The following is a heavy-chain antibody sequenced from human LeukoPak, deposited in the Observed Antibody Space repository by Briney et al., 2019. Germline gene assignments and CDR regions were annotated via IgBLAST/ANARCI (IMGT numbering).Heavy chain of an antibody. CDR1: GGSISSYY. V-gene: IGHV4-59*08. Sequence: PSETLSLTCTVSGGSISSYYWSWIRQPPGKGLEWIGYIYYSGSTNYNPSLKSRVTISVDTSKNQFSLKLSSVTAADTAVYYCARQLLWFGERDYFDYWGQGTLVTVSS. D-gene: IGHD3-10*01. CDR2: IYYSGST. J-gene: IGHJ4*02. CDR3: ARQLLWFGERDYFDY.